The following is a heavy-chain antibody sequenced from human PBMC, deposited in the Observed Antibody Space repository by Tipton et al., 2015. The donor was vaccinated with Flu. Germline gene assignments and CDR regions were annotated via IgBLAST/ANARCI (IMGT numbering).Heavy chain of an antibody. J-gene: IGHJ5*02. D-gene: IGHD5-24*01. CDR1: GFALSGDW. CDR3: ARAGWGGYNSRAA. CDR2: INPDGGQK. V-gene: IGHV3-7*03. Sequence: GSLRLSCVASGFALSGDWMSWVRQAPGKGPEWVANINPDGGQKYYVDSVRGRFTISRDNTKNSLSLQMDSLRVEDTAMYYCARAGWGGYNSRAAWGQGTLVTVSS.